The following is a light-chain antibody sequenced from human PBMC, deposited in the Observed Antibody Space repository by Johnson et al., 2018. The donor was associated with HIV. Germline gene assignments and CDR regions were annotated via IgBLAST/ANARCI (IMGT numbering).Light chain of an antibody. CDR3: GTWDNSLSAYV. CDR1: SSNIGNNY. Sequence: QSVLTQPPSVSAAPGQKVTISCSGSSSNIGNNYVSWYQQLPGTAPKLLIYDNNKRPSGIPDRFSGSMSGTSATLGITGLQTGDEADYYCGTWDNSLSAYVFGTGTKVTVL. J-gene: IGLJ1*01. V-gene: IGLV1-51*01. CDR2: DNN.